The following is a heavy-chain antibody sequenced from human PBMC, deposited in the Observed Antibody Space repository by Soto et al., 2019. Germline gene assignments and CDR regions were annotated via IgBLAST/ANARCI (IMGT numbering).Heavy chain of an antibody. CDR1: GFTFSGYG. V-gene: IGHV3-30*18. D-gene: IGHD3-9*01. CDR3: ENPGF. CDR2: ITSDGSNK. Sequence: ESGGGVVQPGRSLRLSCAASGFTFSGYGMHGVRQAPGKGLEWVAVITSDGSNKYYADSVKVRFTISRDNSKNTLYLQMNSLRAEATAVSYCENPGFGGNGTTVTVAS. J-gene: IGHJ6*04.